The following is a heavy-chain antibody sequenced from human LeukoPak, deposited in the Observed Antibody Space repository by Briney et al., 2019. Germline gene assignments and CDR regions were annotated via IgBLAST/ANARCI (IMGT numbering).Heavy chain of an antibody. V-gene: IGHV3-11*06. Sequence: PGGSLRLSCAASGFTFSDYYMSWIRQAPGKGLEWVSYTGSRTSCTNYADSVKGRFTISRDNAKNSLYLQMNSLRAEDTAVYYCARDSEYSGIYWGQGTLVTVSS. J-gene: IGHJ4*02. CDR3: ARDSEYSGIY. CDR2: TGSRTSCT. CDR1: GFTFSDYY. D-gene: IGHD1-26*01.